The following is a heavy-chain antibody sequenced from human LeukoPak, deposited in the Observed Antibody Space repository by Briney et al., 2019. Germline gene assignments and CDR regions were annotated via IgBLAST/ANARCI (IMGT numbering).Heavy chain of an antibody. CDR2: IKKSGSET. D-gene: IGHD5-18*01. CDR1: GFTFSSHA. J-gene: IGHJ4*02. CDR3: ASLDTAAIRTGGY. Sequence: GGSLRLSCTPSGFTFSSHAMSWVRQTPGKGLEWVAMIKKSGSETHYVDSVKGRSTISRDSARNSLYLQMTSLKADDTAVYYYASLDTAAIRTGGYWGQGTLVTVSS. V-gene: IGHV3-7*01.